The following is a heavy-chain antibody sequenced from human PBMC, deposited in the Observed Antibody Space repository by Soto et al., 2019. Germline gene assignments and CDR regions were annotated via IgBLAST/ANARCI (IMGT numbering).Heavy chain of an antibody. J-gene: IGHJ4*02. Sequence: EVQLVESGGGLVKPGGSLRLSCAASGFTFSNAWMSWVRQAPGKGLEWVGRIKSKTDGGTTDYAAPVKGRFTISRDDSINTLYLQMNSLKTEDTAVYYCIGIAARLSDYWGQGTLVTVSS. D-gene: IGHD6-6*01. V-gene: IGHV3-15*01. CDR2: IKSKTDGGTT. CDR1: GFTFSNAW. CDR3: IGIAARLSDY.